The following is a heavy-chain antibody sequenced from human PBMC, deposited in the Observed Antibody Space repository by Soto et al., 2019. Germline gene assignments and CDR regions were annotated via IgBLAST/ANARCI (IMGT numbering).Heavy chain of an antibody. D-gene: IGHD1-26*01. CDR2: IYYSGST. J-gene: IGHJ4*02. CDR3: AGIYSGSRGGTLRY. CDR1: GGSISSGGYY. V-gene: IGHV4-31*03. Sequence: QVQLQESGPGLVKPSQTLSLTCTVSGGSISSGGYYWSWIRQHPGKGLEWIGDIYYSGSTYYNPSLKSRVSISVDTSKNQSSLELGSVTGADTAVYYCAGIYSGSRGGTLRYWGQGTLVTVSS.